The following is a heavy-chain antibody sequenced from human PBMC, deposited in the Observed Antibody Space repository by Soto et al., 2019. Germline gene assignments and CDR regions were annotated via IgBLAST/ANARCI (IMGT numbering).Heavy chain of an antibody. CDR3: ATDCGSYSTYFDN. J-gene: IGHJ4*02. V-gene: IGHV3-30*02. CDR2: IRCEARNR. D-gene: IGHD1-26*01. Sequence: GGSLRLSCAACGFTFSSYGMRWVRQAPGKGLEWLAVIRCEARNRYDADTGKGRFTISRENSKNTLYLHMNSLTAEDTAVYYCATDCGSYSTYFDNWGQGTLVTVSS. CDR1: GFTFSSYG.